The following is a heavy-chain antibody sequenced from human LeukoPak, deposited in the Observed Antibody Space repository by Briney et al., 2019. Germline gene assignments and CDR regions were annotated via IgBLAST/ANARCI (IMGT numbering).Heavy chain of an antibody. V-gene: IGHV3-11*04. CDR1: GFTFSDYY. CDR3: ARSIYGVPAARSPFDY. CDR2: ISSSGSTI. J-gene: IGHJ4*02. Sequence: GGSLRLSCAASGFTFSDYYMSWIRQAPGKGLEWVSYISSSGSTIYYADSVKGRFTISRDNAKNSLYLQMNSLRAEDTAVYYCARSIYGVPAARSPFDYWGQGTLVTVSS. D-gene: IGHD2-2*01.